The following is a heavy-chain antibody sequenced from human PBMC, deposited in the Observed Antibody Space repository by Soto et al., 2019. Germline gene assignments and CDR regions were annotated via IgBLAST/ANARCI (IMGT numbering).Heavy chain of an antibody. J-gene: IGHJ4*02. V-gene: IGHV3-23*01. CDR1: GITFNSYA. CDR2: ISGSGDVT. D-gene: IGHD6-6*01. Sequence: EVQLLESGGGLVQPGGSLRLSCAASGITFNSYAMTWVRQAPGKGLEWVSSISGSGDVTFYAASVEGRFTISRDNSKITFFLQLNSLRAEDTGVYYCAKYRSTSSGAEGFDFWGQGALATVSS. CDR3: AKYRSTSSGAEGFDF.